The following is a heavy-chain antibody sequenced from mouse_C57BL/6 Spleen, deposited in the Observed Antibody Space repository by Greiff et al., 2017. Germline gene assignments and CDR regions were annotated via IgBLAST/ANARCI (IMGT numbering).Heavy chain of an antibody. Sequence: VQLQQSGAELVKPGASVKLSCTASGFNIKDYYMHWVKQRTEQGLEWIGRIDPEDGETKYAPNFQGKATITAETSSNTAYLQLSSLTSDDTAVYYCARITTVVATTWFAYWGQGTLVTVSA. CDR3: ARITTVVATTWFAY. V-gene: IGHV14-2*01. CDR2: IDPEDGET. D-gene: IGHD1-1*01. J-gene: IGHJ3*01. CDR1: GFNIKDYY.